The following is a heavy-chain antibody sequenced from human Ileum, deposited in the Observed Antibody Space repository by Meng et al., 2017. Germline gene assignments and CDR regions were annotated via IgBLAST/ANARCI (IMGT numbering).Heavy chain of an antibody. CDR3: ARRTQSTGTALGY. V-gene: IGHV1-8*01. CDR2: MNPNSGNT. Sequence: QVQLVQSGPEVKKPGASVTVSCKASGFIFSSYDINWVRQAPRQGLEWMGWMNPNSGNTGFAQKFQDRITMTRVTSINTAYMELSSLTSEDTAVYYCARRTQSTGTALGYWGQGTLVTVSS. CDR1: GFIFSSYD. J-gene: IGHJ4*02. D-gene: IGHD1-1*01.